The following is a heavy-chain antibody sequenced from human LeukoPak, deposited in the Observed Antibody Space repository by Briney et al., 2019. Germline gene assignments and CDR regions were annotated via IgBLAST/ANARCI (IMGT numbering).Heavy chain of an antibody. CDR1: DESLNGYY. V-gene: IGHV4-34*01. Sequence: SETLSLTCAVYDESLNGYYWSWVRQPPGKGLEWIGEMNDSGRTTYNPSLESGATISAERSKNQFSLKLPSVTAAATAVYYCASGSWSRRFAPWGQGTLVTVSS. D-gene: IGHD1-14*01. J-gene: IGHJ5*02. CDR2: MNDSGRT. CDR3: ASGSWSRRFAP.